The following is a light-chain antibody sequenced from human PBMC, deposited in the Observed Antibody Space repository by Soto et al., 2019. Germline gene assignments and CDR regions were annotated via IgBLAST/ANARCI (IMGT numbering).Light chain of an antibody. J-gene: IGLJ3*02. CDR3: SLYASTSTFM. V-gene: IGLV2-23*02. CDR1: SSDIGRYNL. Sequence: QSALTQPASVSGSPGQSITISCTGTSSDIGRYNLVSWYQQHPGKPPKLMIYEATKPSSGVSHRFSGSKSGNTPSLNRSGLQAEDEADYYWSLYASTSTFMFGGGTKLTVL. CDR2: EAT.